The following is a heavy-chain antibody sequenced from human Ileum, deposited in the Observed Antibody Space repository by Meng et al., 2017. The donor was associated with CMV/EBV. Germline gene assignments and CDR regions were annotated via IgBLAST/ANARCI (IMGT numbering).Heavy chain of an antibody. D-gene: IGHD3-3*01. V-gene: IGHV4-34*01. CDR2: INNRGST. CDR1: KSAFSDYY. CDR3: ARASPQRRFLSY. J-gene: IGHJ4*02. Sequence: PQQWGAGQLKPSETLSLVCAVHKSAFSDYYWTWIRQSPGKGLEWIGEINNRGSTNYNPSLKSRVIISIDTSRNQFSLKLTSMTAADTAVYYCARASPQRRFLSYWGQGTLVTVSS.